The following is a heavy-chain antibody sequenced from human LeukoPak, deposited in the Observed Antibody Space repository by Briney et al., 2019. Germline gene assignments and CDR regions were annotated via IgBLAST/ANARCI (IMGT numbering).Heavy chain of an antibody. CDR1: GFNFGDHG. V-gene: IGHV3-7*01. CDR2: IKQDGSEK. J-gene: IGHJ5*02. D-gene: IGHD3-10*01. Sequence: GGSLRISCAASGFNFGDHGMSWVRQVPGKGLEWVANIKQDGSEKYYVDSVKGRFTISRDNAKNSLYLQMNSLRAEDTAVYYCARDSSLTMVRENWFDPWGQGTLVTVSS. CDR3: ARDSSLTMVRENWFDP.